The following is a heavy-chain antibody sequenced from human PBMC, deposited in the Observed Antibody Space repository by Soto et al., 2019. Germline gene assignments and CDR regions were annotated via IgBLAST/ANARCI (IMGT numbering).Heavy chain of an antibody. CDR2: ISWNSGSI. CDR1: GFTFDDYA. J-gene: IGHJ3*02. V-gene: IGHV3-9*01. CDR3: AKDTNKISYGDRGAFDI. D-gene: IGHD4-17*01. Sequence: GGSLRLSCAASGFTFDDYAMHWVRQAPGKGLEWVSGISWNSGSIGYADSVKGRFTISRDNAKNSLYLQMNSLRAEDTALYYCAKDTNKISYGDRGAFDIWGQGTMVTVSS.